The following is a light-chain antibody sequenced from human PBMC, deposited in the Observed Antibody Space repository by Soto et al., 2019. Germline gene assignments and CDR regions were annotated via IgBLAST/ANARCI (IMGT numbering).Light chain of an antibody. V-gene: IGKV1-5*01. CDR3: QQYNSYSCT. Sequence: DIQMTQSPSTLSASVRDRVTITCRASQSISSWLAWYQQKPGKAPKLLIYDASSLESGVPSRFSGSGSGTEFTLTIISLHPDDFATYYCQQYNSYSCTFGQGTKVEIK. CDR2: DAS. J-gene: IGKJ1*01. CDR1: QSISSW.